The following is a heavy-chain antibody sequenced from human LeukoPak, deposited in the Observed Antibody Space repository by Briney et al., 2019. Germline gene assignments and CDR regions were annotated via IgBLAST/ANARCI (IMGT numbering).Heavy chain of an antibody. J-gene: IGHJ6*02. D-gene: IGHD2-15*01. CDR2: ISYDGSNK. V-gene: IGHV3-30*18. Sequence: GGSLRLSCAASGFTFSSYGMHWVRQTPGKGLEWVAVISYDGSNKYYADSVKGRFTISRDNSKNTLYLQMNSLRAEDTAVYYCAKDFPPRDVVVVAAEYYYGMDVWGQGTTVTVSS. CDR1: GFTFSSYG. CDR3: AKDFPPRDVVVVAAEYYYGMDV.